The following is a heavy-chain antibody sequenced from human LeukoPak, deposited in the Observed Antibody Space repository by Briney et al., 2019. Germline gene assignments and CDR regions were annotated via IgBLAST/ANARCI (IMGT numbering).Heavy chain of an antibody. Sequence: SETLSLTCTVSGGSISSYYWSWIRQPPGKGLEWIGYMYYSGSTNYNPSLRSRVTIPVDTSKNQFSLKLSSVTAADTAVYYCARARLVPAAVFDYWGQGTLVTVSS. D-gene: IGHD2-2*01. CDR2: MYYSGST. J-gene: IGHJ4*02. V-gene: IGHV4-59*01. CDR1: GGSISSYY. CDR3: ARARLVPAAVFDY.